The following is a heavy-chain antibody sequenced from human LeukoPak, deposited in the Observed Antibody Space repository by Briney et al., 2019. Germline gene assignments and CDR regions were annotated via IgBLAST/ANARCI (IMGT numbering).Heavy chain of an antibody. CDR2: ISGSGGST. D-gene: IGHD2-2*01. CDR3: AKGPAAIGYFQD. V-gene: IGHV3-23*01. Sequence: PGGSLRLSCAASGFTFSSYAMSWVRQAPGKGLEWVSGISGSGGSTYYVDSVRGRFTISRDNSKNTVSLQMNSLRVEDTAIYYXAKGPAAIGYFQDWGQGTLVSVSS. CDR1: GFTFSSYA. J-gene: IGHJ1*01.